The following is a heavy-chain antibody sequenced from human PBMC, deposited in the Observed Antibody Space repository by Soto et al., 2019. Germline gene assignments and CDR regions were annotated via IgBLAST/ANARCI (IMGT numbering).Heavy chain of an antibody. Sequence: GGSLRLSCAASGFTFTSYAMHWVRQAPGKGLEWVAVIWYDGINKYYADSVKGRFTISRDNSKNTLYLQMNSLRAEDTAVYSCARDRGAVAAYSMDVWGKGTTVTV. V-gene: IGHV3-33*01. CDR3: ARDRGAVAAYSMDV. D-gene: IGHD6-19*01. CDR2: IWYDGINK. J-gene: IGHJ6*03. CDR1: GFTFTSYA.